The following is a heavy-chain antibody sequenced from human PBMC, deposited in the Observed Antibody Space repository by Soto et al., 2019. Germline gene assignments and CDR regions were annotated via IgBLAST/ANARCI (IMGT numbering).Heavy chain of an antibody. V-gene: IGHV3-21*01. CDR2: ISSSSSYI. CDR1: GFTFSSYS. D-gene: IGHD3-16*01. Sequence: EVQLVESGGGLVKPGGSLRLSCAASGFTFSSYSMNWVRQAPGKGLEWVSSISSSSSYIYYADSVKGRFTISRDNAKNSLYLQMNSLRAEDTAVCYCARGGRSAPFGPWGQGTLVTVSS. CDR3: ARGGRSAPFGP. J-gene: IGHJ5*02.